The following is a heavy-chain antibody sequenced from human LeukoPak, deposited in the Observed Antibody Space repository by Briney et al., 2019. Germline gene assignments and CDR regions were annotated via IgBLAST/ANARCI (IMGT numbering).Heavy chain of an antibody. Sequence: SGPTLVNPTQTLTLTCTCSGISLTTDGWAVAWLRQPPGKALELLALIYWNDEKRYTPSLKNRLTITKDTSKNQVVLTMTNMDPVDTAIYLCAHDKDHRMDVGGPGTTVTVSS. CDR2: IYWNDEK. V-gene: IGHV2-5*01. D-gene: IGHD2-15*01. CDR1: GISLTTDGWA. CDR3: AHDKDHRMDV. J-gene: IGHJ6*02.